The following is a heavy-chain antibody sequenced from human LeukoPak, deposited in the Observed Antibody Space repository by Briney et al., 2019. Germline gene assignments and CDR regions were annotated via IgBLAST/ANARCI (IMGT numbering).Heavy chain of an antibody. D-gene: IGHD5-12*01. CDR3: AREKMDIVATIRRSSDFNYYYYMDV. V-gene: IGHV1-46*01. CDR1: GYTFTSYY. Sequence: ASVKVSCKASGYTFTSYYMHWVRQAPGQGLEWMGIINPSGGSTSYAQKFQGRVTMTRDMSTSTVYMELSSLRSEDTAVYYCAREKMDIVATIRRSSDFNYYYYMDVWGKGTTVTISS. CDR2: INPSGGST. J-gene: IGHJ6*03.